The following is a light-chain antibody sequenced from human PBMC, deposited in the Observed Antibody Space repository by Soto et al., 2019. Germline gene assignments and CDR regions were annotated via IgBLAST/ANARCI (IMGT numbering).Light chain of an antibody. CDR1: QSVASN. Sequence: EIVMTQSPASLSVSPGDGDTLSCRASQSVASNVAWYQQQPGQGPRLLIHGASTRAVGVPARFSGSGSGTDFTLTSGSRQSEDFAVYYCQQYHNWPPQYTFGQGTKLQMK. V-gene: IGKV3-15*01. CDR3: QQYHNWPPQYT. CDR2: GAS. J-gene: IGKJ2*01.